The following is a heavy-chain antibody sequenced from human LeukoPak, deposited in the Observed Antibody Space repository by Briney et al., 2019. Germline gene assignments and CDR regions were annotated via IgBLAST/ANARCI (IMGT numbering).Heavy chain of an antibody. CDR1: GFTVSTYG. Sequence: PGGSLRLSCAASGFTVSTYGMSWVRQVPGKGPEWVSGFSGSEDSAYYADSVKGRFTISRDNSKNTLYLQMNSLRAEDTAVYYCAKYATVTTVYYFDYWGQGTLVTVSS. V-gene: IGHV3-23*01. CDR3: AKYATVTTVYYFDY. J-gene: IGHJ4*02. CDR2: FSGSEDSA. D-gene: IGHD4-17*01.